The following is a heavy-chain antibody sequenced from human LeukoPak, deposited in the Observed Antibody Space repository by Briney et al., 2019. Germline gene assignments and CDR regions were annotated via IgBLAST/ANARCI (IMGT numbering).Heavy chain of an antibody. V-gene: IGHV1-46*01. D-gene: IGHD3-22*01. CDR3: ARVPPYYYDSSGYYYGALDY. Sequence: ASVKVSCKASGYTFTSYYMYWVRQAPGQGLEWMGIINPSGGSTNYAQKFQGRVTITTDESTSTAYMELSSLRSEDTAVYYCARVPPYYYDSSGYYYGALDYWGQGTLVTVSS. CDR1: GYTFTSYY. J-gene: IGHJ4*02. CDR2: INPSGGST.